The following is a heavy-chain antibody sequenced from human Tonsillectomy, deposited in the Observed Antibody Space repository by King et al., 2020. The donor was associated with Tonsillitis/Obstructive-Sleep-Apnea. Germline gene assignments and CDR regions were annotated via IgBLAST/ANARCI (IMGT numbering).Heavy chain of an antibody. CDR1: GYSFTSYW. V-gene: IGHV5-51*01. Sequence: QLVQSGAEVKKPGESLKISGKGSGYSFTSYWIGWVRQLPGKGLEWRGISYPGDSDTRYSPSFQGQVTIAADQSISTAYLQWNNLKASDNAIYYCALQYNNLNYADHYNWLDPWGQGTLVTVSS. CDR2: SYPGDSDT. D-gene: IGHD1-7*01. J-gene: IGHJ5*02. CDR3: ALQYNNLNYADHYNWLDP.